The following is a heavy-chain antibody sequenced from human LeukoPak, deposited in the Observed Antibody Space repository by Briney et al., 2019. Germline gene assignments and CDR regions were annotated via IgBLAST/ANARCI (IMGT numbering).Heavy chain of an antibody. Sequence: EASVKVSCKASGYTFTSYAMNWVRQAPGQGLEWMGWINTNTGNLTYAQGFTGRFVFSLDTSVSTAYLQISSLKAEDTAVYYCARGFSMSIAAAGTDLDYWGQGTLVTVSS. CDR2: INTNTGNL. CDR1: GYTFTSYA. D-gene: IGHD6-13*01. V-gene: IGHV7-4-1*02. J-gene: IGHJ4*02. CDR3: ARGFSMSIAAAGTDLDY.